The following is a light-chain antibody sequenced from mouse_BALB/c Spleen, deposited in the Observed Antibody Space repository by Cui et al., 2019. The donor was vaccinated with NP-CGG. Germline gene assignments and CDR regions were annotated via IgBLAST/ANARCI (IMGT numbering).Light chain of an antibody. CDR2: GTN. V-gene: IGLV1*01. CDR1: TAAVTTSNY. CDR3: ALWYSNHWV. J-gene: IGLJ1*01. Sequence: QAVLTQDSALTTSPGETVTLTCRSSTAAVTTSNYANWVQEKPDHLFTGLIGGTNNRAPGVPARFSGSLIGDKAALTITGAQTEDEAIYFCALWYSNHWVFGGGTKLTVL.